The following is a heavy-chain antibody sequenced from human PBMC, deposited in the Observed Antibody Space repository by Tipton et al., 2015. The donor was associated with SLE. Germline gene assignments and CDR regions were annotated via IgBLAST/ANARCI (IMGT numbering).Heavy chain of an antibody. D-gene: IGHD1-26*01. Sequence: GSLRLSCSASGFTFSNREMNWVRQAPGKGLEWVSYISDTGSLVSYADSVKGRFTISRDNAKNSLYLQLNSLRVEDSAVYHCARDDTTDSSGMNAFDLWGRGTVVTVSS. CDR1: GFTFSNRE. J-gene: IGHJ3*01. CDR3: ARDDTTDSSGMNAFDL. CDR2: ISDTGSLV. V-gene: IGHV3-48*03.